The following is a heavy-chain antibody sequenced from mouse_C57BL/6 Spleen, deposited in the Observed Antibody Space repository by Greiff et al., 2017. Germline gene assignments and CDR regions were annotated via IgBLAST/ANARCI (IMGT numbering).Heavy chain of an antibody. Sequence: VQLQQPGAELVMPGASVKLSCKASGYTFTSYWMHWVKQRPGQGLEWIGEIDPSDSYTNYNQKFKGKSTLTVDKSSSTAYMQLSSLTSEYSAVYYCARDTTVVAKGYFDYWGQGTTLTVSS. CDR3: ARDTTVVAKGYFDY. D-gene: IGHD1-1*01. CDR1: GYTFTSYW. J-gene: IGHJ2*01. V-gene: IGHV1-69*01. CDR2: IDPSDSYT.